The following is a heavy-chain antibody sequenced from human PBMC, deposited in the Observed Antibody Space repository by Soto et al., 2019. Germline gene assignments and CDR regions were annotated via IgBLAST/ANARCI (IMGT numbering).Heavy chain of an antibody. CDR2: IIPLFGTT. CDR3: ARDLGSGYDPGDY. V-gene: IGHV1-69*14. J-gene: IGHJ4*02. CDR1: GDTFSGYS. D-gene: IGHD5-12*01. Sequence: QVQLVQSGAEVKKPGSSVKVSCKASGDTFSGYSISWVRQAPGQGLEWMGGIIPLFGTTNYAQRFQGRVTITADKSTSTAYMELSSLKSEXXXXXXCARDLGSGYDPGDYWGQGTLVTVSS.